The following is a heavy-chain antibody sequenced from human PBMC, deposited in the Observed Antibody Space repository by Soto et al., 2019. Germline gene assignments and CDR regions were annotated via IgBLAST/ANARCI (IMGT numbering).Heavy chain of an antibody. CDR2: LYNSGST. D-gene: IGHD4-4*01. J-gene: IGHJ5*01. Sequence: QVRLQESGPGLVKPSETLSLTCSVSGDSVTRANAYWIWLRQAPGKGLEWIGYLYNSGSTNYKPSLRSRASFSLDTSKNQFSVNLTSVTTADSAIYYCAKLQPPGWIDAWGHGTLVAVS. V-gene: IGHV4-61*01. CDR3: AKLQPPGWIDA. CDR1: GDSVTRANAY.